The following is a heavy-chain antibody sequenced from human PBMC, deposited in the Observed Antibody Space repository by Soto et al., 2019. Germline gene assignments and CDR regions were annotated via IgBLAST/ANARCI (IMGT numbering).Heavy chain of an antibody. V-gene: IGHV3-30*18. CDR3: AKDTGNDFWSERMREIDY. D-gene: IGHD3-3*01. J-gene: IGHJ4*02. CDR1: GFTFSSYG. Sequence: QVQLVESGGGVVQPGRSLRLSCAASGFTFSSYGMHWVRQAPGKGLEWVAVISYDGSNKYYADSVKGRFTISRDNSKNTLYLQMNSLRAEDTAVYYCAKDTGNDFWSERMREIDYWVQGTLVTVSS. CDR2: ISYDGSNK.